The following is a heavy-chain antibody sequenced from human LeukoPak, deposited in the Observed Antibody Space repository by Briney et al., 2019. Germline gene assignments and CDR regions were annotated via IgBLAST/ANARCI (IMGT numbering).Heavy chain of an antibody. CDR3: ARASGRGVQPFDY. J-gene: IGHJ4*02. CDR2: IYYSGST. D-gene: IGHD3-10*01. V-gene: IGHV4-59*01. CDR1: GGSISSYY. Sequence: SETLSLTCTVSGGSISSYYWSWIRQPPGKGLEWIGYIYYSGSTNYNPSLKSRVTISVDTSKNQFSLKLSSVTAADTAVYYCARASGRGVQPFDYWGQGTLVTVSS.